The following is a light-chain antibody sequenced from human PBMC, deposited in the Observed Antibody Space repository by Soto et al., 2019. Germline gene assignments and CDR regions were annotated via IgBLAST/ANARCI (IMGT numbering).Light chain of an antibody. CDR3: QQYNNWTPENT. V-gene: IGKV3-15*01. Sequence: EIVMTQSPATLSVSPGERATLSCRASQSVSSNLAWYQQKPGQAPRLLIYGASTRATGIPARFSGSGSGTESTITITSIQSEDYAVYHCQQYNNWTPENTLGQGTKLEIK. CDR1: QSVSSN. CDR2: GAS. J-gene: IGKJ2*01.